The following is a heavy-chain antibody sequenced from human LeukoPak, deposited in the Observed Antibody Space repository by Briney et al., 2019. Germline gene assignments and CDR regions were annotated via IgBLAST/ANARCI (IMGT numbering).Heavy chain of an antibody. CDR1: GGSFSGYY. Sequence: PSETLSLTCAVYGGSFSGYYWSWIRQPPGKGLEWIGEINHSGSTNYNPSLRSRVTISVDTSKNQFSLKLSSVTAADTAVYYCARGPRLYSSSWYLGWFDPWGQGTLVTVSS. CDR2: INHSGST. J-gene: IGHJ5*02. V-gene: IGHV4-34*01. CDR3: ARGPRLYSSSWYLGWFDP. D-gene: IGHD6-13*01.